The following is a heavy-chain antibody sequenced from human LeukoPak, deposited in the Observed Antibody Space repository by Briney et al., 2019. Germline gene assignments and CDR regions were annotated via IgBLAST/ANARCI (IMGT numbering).Heavy chain of an antibody. V-gene: IGHV4-34*01. CDR1: GGSFSGYY. J-gene: IGHJ5*02. CDR3: ARGGRITIFPRRNWFDP. Sequence: SETLSLTCAVYGGSFSGYYWSWIRQPPGKGLEWIGEINHSGSTNYNPSLKSRVTISVDTSKNQFSLKLSSVTAADTAVYYCARGGRITIFPRRNWFDPWGQGTLVTVSS. D-gene: IGHD3-3*01. CDR2: INHSGST.